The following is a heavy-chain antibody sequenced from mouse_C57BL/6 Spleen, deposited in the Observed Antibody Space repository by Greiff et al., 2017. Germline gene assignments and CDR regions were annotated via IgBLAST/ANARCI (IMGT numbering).Heavy chain of an antibody. Sequence: QVQLQQPGAELVKPGASVKLSCKASGYTFTSYWMHWVKQRPGQGLEWIGMIHPNSGSTNYNEKFKSKATLTVDKSSSTAYMQLSSLTSEDSAVYCCARSGGHYYGSSYEAWFAYWGQGTLVTVSA. CDR1: GYTFTSYW. V-gene: IGHV1-64*01. J-gene: IGHJ3*01. CDR2: IHPNSGST. CDR3: ARSGGHYYGSSYEAWFAY. D-gene: IGHD1-1*01.